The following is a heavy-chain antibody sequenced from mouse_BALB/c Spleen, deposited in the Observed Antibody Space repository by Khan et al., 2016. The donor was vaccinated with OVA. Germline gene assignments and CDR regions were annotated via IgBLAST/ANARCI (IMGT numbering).Heavy chain of an antibody. J-gene: IGHJ3*01. CDR1: GYTFTDYN. CDR2: IYPGSDNT. Sequence: QVQLKQSGAELARPGASVKLSCKTSGYTFTDYNINWMRQRTGQGLEWIGEIYPGSDNTFYNEKLRGKATLTADKSSSTAYMQLSSLTSEDSAVYFWAREWAAWFPYWGQGTLVTVSA. V-gene: IGHV1-77*01. CDR3: AREWAAWFPY.